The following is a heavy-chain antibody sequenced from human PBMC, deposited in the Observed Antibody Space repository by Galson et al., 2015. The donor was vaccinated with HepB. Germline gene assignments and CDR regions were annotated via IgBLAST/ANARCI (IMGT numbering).Heavy chain of an antibody. Sequence: SLRLPCAASGFTFSKYAMNWVRQAPGKGLEWVSYISSSSSDIYTADAVKGRFTISRDNADNSLYLQMNSLRVEDTAVYYCARDLLVGYYYYYMDVWGKGTAVTVSS. CDR1: GFTFSKYA. CDR3: ARDLLVGYYYYYMDV. D-gene: IGHD2-15*01. CDR2: ISSSSSDI. V-gene: IGHV3-48*01. J-gene: IGHJ6*03.